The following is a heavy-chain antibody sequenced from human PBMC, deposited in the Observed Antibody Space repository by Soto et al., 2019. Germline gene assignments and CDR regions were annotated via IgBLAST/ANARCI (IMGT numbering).Heavy chain of an antibody. V-gene: IGHV3-23*01. J-gene: IGHJ3*02. Sequence: EVQLLESGGGLVQPGGSLRLSCAASGFTFSSYAMSWVRQAPGKGLEWVSAISGSGGSTYYADSVKGRFTISRDNSKNTLXLXXNSLRAEDTAVYYCAXXXXXXAIYSAFDIWGQGTMVTVSS. CDR3: AXXXXXXAIYSAFDI. CDR2: ISGSGGST. D-gene: IGHD2-2*01. CDR1: GFTFSSYA.